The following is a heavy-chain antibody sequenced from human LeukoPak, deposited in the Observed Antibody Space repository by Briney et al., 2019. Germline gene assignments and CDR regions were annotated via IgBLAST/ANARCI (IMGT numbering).Heavy chain of an antibody. CDR2: ISAYNGNT. V-gene: IGHV1-18*01. J-gene: IGHJ6*03. Sequence: ASVKVSCKASGYTFTSYGISWVRQAPEQGREWMGWISAYNGNTNYAQKLQGRVTMTTDTSTSTAYMELRSLRSDDTAVYYCARDCSSTRGRCYYYMDVWGKGTTVTVSS. D-gene: IGHD2-2*01. CDR1: GYTFTSYG. CDR3: ARDCSSTRGRCYYYMDV.